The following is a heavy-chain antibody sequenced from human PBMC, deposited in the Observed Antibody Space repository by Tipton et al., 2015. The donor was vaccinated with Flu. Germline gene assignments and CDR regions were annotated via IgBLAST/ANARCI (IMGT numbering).Heavy chain of an antibody. CDR1: GDSISSGSYY. V-gene: IGHV4-61*02. D-gene: IGHD3-10*01. CDR2: IYTSGST. Sequence: LRLSCTVSGDSISSGSYYWGWIRQPAGKGLEWIGRIYTSGSTGYNPSLKGRATISVDTSKNQFSLKLSSVTAADTAVYYCARVTELLWFGEARGWFDPWGQGTLVTVSS. CDR3: ARVTELLWFGEARGWFDP. J-gene: IGHJ5*02.